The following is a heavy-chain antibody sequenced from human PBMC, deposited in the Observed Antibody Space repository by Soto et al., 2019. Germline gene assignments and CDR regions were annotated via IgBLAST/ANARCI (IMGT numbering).Heavy chain of an antibody. Sequence: QVQLVESGGGVVQPGRSLTLSCAASGFTFRNYGMHWVRQAPGKGLEWVALIGKDGSRQMYADSVKGRFTISRDNSGNTLYPQLHSMRVDDTGLYYGARDDSLPANGFDVWGQGTTVTVSS. D-gene: IGHD2-15*01. CDR1: GFTFRNYG. V-gene: IGHV3-33*01. CDR2: IGKDGSRQ. J-gene: IGHJ3*01. CDR3: ARDDSLPANGFDV.